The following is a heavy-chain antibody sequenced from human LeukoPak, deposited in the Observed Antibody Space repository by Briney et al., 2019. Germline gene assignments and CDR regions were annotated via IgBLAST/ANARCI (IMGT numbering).Heavy chain of an antibody. CDR3: ARRELALGDWFDP. V-gene: IGHV1-2*02. Sequence: ASVKVSCKASGYTFTGYYMHWVRQAPGQGLELMGWINPNSGGTNYAQKFQGRVTMTRDTSISTAYMELSRLRSDDTAVYYCARRELALGDWFDPWGQGTLVTVSS. CDR2: INPNSGGT. J-gene: IGHJ5*02. CDR1: GYTFTGYY. D-gene: IGHD6-6*01.